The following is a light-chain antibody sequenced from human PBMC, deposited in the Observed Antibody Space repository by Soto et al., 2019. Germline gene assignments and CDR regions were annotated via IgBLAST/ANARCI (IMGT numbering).Light chain of an antibody. CDR3: QQYNSYSRT. J-gene: IGKJ1*01. Sequence: EIVMTQSPATLSVSPGERATLSCRASQSVSSNLAWYQQKPGQAPRLLIYGASTRATGLPARFSGSGSGTEFTLTISSLQPDDFATYYCQQYNSYSRTFGQGTKVDIK. CDR1: QSVSSN. V-gene: IGKV3-15*01. CDR2: GAS.